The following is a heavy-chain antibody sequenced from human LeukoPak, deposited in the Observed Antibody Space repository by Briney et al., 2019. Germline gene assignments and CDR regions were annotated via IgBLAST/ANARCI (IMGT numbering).Heavy chain of an antibody. J-gene: IGHJ3*02. CDR3: ARAPNGFGAFDI. D-gene: IGHD2-8*01. CDR2: IYYSGST. CDR1: GGSMRSYY. V-gene: IGHV4-59*01. Sequence: SETLSLTCTVSGGSMRSYYWVWIRQPPGKGLEWIGYIYYSGSTDYNPSLKSRVTISVDTSKNQFSLKMGSVTAADTAVYYCARAPNGFGAFDIWGPGTMVTVSS.